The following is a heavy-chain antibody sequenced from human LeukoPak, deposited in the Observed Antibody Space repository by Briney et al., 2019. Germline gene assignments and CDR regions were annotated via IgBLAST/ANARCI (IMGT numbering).Heavy chain of an antibody. CDR1: GFTFSTYW. D-gene: IGHD4-17*01. CDR3: ARASTTVPNLLDH. Sequence: GGSLRLSCAASGFTFSTYWMHWVRQAPGKGLVWVARIKGDGSSTIYADSVKGRFTISRDNSRNTLYLQTSSLRAEDTAVYYCARASTTVPNLLDHWGRGTLVTVSS. V-gene: IGHV3-74*01. CDR2: IKGDGSST. J-gene: IGHJ4*02.